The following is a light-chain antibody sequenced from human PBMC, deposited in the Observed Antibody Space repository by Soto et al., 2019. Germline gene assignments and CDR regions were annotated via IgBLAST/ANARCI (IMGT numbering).Light chain of an antibody. Sequence: ELVLTQSPGTLSLSPGERATLSCRVGQSVSTNLAWYQQKPGQAPRLLMYGASTRATGMPASFSGSGSGTEFILTISSLQSEDFAVYYCQQYHKWPLTFGGGTKVDI. V-gene: IGKV3-15*01. J-gene: IGKJ4*01. CDR3: QQYHKWPLT. CDR2: GAS. CDR1: QSVSTN.